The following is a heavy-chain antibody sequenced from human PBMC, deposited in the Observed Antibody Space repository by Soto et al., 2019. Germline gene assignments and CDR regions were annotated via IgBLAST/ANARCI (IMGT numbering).Heavy chain of an antibody. D-gene: IGHD3-9*01. J-gene: IGHJ4*02. CDR2: IYWDDSK. Sequence: QITFKESGPTLGGPNQTLQLTCAFSGFSLSTSGVGVGWIRQPPGKALEWLAVIYWDDSKHYSPSLRSRLTITKDTSKNQVVLTMTNMDPMDTGTYYCAHKGPEDWPLDYWGQGTLVTVSS. CDR3: AHKGPEDWPLDY. CDR1: GFSLSTSGVG. V-gene: IGHV2-5*02.